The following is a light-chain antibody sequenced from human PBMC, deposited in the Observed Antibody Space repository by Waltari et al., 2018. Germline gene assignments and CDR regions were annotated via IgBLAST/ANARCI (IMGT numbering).Light chain of an antibody. CDR2: GAS. Sequence: MVLTQSPAPPSSSPGRGATLSCRASQSVSRYLAWYQQKPGQAPRLLIYGASSRATGIPDRFSDSGSGTDFSLTISRLEPEDFAVYYCQHYVRLPVTFGQGTKVEIK. J-gene: IGKJ1*01. CDR3: QHYVRLPVT. V-gene: IGKV3-20*01. CDR1: QSVSRY.